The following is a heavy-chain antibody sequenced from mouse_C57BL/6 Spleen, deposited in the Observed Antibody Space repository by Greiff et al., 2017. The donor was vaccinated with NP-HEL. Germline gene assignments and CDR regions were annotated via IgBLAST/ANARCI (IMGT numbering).Heavy chain of an antibody. CDR1: GFTFSDYY. V-gene: IGHV5-16*01. D-gene: IGHD4-1*01. J-gene: IGHJ4*01. CDR3: ARDRLGSYAMDY. Sequence: ESEGGLVQPGSSMKLSCTASGFTFSDYYMAWVRQVPEKGLEWVANINYDGSSTYYLDSLKSRFIISRDNAKNILYLQMSSLKSEDTATYYCARDRLGSYAMDYWGQGTSVTVSS. CDR2: INYDGSST.